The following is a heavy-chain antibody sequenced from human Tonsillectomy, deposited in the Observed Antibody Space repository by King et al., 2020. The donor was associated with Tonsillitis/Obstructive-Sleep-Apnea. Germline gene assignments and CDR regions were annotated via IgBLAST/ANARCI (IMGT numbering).Heavy chain of an antibody. V-gene: IGHV3-49*05. CDR1: GFTLGEYD. Sequence: VQLVESGGGLVKPGRSLRLSCETSGFTLGEYDMSWFRQAPGKGLEWVGFIRSIAYGETTEYAASLEGRFTISRDDSKSIAYLQLNSLKTEDTAVYYCSRDPQHPLHYATYWGQGTLVTVSS. CDR2: IRSIAYGETT. CDR3: SRDPQHPLHYATY. D-gene: IGHD4-17*01. J-gene: IGHJ1*01.